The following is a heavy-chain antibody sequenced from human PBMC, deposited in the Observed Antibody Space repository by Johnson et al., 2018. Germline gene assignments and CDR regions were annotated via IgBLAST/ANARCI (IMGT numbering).Heavy chain of an antibody. CDR1: GFTFSSYW. Sequence: VQLVESGGGLVQPWGSLRLSCVASGFTFSSYWMSWARQAPGKGLEWVANINQDESKKYYVDSVNGRLTSARDNAKNSLYLQRKSLRAEDTAVDYWARPHWDENIWGQGTMVTVSS. J-gene: IGHJ3*02. CDR2: INQDESKK. D-gene: IGHD1-1*01. CDR3: ARPHWDENI. V-gene: IGHV3-7*01.